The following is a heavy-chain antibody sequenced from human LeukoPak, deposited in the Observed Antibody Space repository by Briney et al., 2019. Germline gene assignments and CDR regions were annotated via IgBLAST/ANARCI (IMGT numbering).Heavy chain of an antibody. CDR2: IYHSGST. V-gene: IGHV4-38-2*01. CDR1: GYSISSGYY. J-gene: IGHJ4*02. D-gene: IGHD3-10*01. CDR3: ARLLYTYKTDY. Sequence: SETLSLTCAVSGYSISSGYYWGWIRQPPGKGLEWIGSIYHSGSTYYDPSLKSRVTISVDTSKNQFSLKLSSVTAADTAVYYCARLLYTYKTDYWGQGTLVTVSS.